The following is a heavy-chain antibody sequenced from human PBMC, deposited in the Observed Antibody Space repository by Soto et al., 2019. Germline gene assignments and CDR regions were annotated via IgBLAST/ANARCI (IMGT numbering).Heavy chain of an antibody. J-gene: IGHJ6*02. CDR2: IYYSGRT. CDR3: ALLAGPPYYYYYGMDV. D-gene: IGHD3-10*01. V-gene: IGHV4-39*01. Sequence: PSETLSLTCTVSGGSISSSSYYWGWIRQPPGKRLEWIGSIYYSGRTYYNTSLKSRVNISVDTSKNQFSLKLSSVTAADTAVYYCALLAGPPYYYYYGMDVWGQGTTVT. CDR1: GGSISSSSYY.